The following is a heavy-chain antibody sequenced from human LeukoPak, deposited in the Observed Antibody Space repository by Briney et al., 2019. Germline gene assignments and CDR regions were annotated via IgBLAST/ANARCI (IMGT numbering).Heavy chain of an antibody. CDR1: GFTFSSFA. V-gene: IGHV3-23*01. CDR2: ISNNGGYT. J-gene: IGHJ4*02. CDR3: AKQLGYCSDGSCYFPY. D-gene: IGHD2-15*01. Sequence: GGSLRLSCAASGFTFSSFAMSWVRQAPGKGLEWVSAISNNGGYTYYADSVQGRFTISRDNSKSTLCLQMNSLRAEDTAVYYCAKQLGYCSDGSCYFPYWGQGTLVTVSS.